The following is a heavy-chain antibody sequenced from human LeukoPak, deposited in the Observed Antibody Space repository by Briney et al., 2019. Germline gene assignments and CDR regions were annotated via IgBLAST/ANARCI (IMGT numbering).Heavy chain of an antibody. Sequence: MSSETLSLTCTVSRGSVSSSTYYWSWVRQPPGKGLEWIASIYYTGSTYYNPSLKSRVTISLDMSKNEFFLTMTPVTAADTAVYFCTAEKNGSPHYWGQGTQVTVSS. J-gene: IGHJ4*02. CDR3: TAEKNGSPHY. CDR2: IYYTGST. CDR1: RGSVSSSTYY. D-gene: IGHD2-8*01. V-gene: IGHV4-39*07.